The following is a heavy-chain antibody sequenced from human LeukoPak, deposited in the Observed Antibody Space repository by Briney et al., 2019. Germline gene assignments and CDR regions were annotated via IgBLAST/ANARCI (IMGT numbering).Heavy chain of an antibody. J-gene: IGHJ4*02. CDR1: GGSISSYY. D-gene: IGHD3-10*01. Sequence: SETLSLTCTVSGGSISSYYWSWIRQPPGKGLEWIGYIYYSGSTNYNPSLKSRVTISVDTSKDQFSLKLSSVTAADTAVYYCASGELAPEIDYWGQGTLVTVSS. V-gene: IGHV4-59*01. CDR2: IYYSGST. CDR3: ASGELAPEIDY.